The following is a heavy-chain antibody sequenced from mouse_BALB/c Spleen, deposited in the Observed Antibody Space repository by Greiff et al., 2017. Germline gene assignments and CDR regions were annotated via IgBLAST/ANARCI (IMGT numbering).Heavy chain of an antibody. V-gene: IGHV4-1*02. J-gene: IGHJ4*01. CDR2: INPDSSTI. D-gene: IGHD2-14*01. CDR3: ARKGYYRYAMDY. CDR1: GFDFSRYW. Sequence: EVKLQESGGGLVQPGGSLKLSCAASGFDFSRYWMSWVRQAPGKGLEWIGEINPDSSTINYTPSLKDKFIISRDNAKNTLYLQMSKVRSEDTALYYCARKGYYRYAMDYWGQGTSDTVSS.